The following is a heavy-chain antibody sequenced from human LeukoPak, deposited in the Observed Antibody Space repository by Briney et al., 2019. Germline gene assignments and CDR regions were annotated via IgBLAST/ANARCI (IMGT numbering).Heavy chain of an antibody. CDR3: SRGLVYSSGWYFHS. V-gene: IGHV4-39*07. D-gene: IGHD6-19*01. CDR2: IYYSGST. CDR1: GGSISSSSYY. Sequence: SETLSLTCTVSGGSISSSSYYWGWIRQPPGKGLEWIGSIYYSGSTYYNPSLKSRVTISVDTSKTQFSLELSSVTAADTAVYYCSRGLVYSSGWYFHSWGQGTLVTVSS. J-gene: IGHJ4*01.